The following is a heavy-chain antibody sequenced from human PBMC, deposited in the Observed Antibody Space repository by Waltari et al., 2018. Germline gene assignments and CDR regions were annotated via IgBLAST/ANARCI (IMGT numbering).Heavy chain of an antibody. CDR2: ITQDGSEN. CDR3: ARGVASMIRGVVDWFDP. J-gene: IGHJ5*02. D-gene: IGHD3-10*01. V-gene: IGHV3-7*01. Sequence: EVQLVESGGGLVQPGGSLRLSCAASGFSFSSYWMSWVRQAPGKGLEWVANITQDGSENHYVDSVKGRFTVSRDNAKSSLYLQMNSLRADDTAVYYCARGVASMIRGVVDWFDPWGQGTLVTVSS. CDR1: GFSFSSYW.